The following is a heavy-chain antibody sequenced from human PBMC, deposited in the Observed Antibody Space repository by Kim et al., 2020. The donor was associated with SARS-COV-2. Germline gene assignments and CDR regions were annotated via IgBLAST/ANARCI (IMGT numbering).Heavy chain of an antibody. V-gene: IGHV1-2*02. CDR3: ASIAAAGPFDY. CDR2: T. D-gene: IGHD6-13*01. J-gene: IGHJ4*02. Sequence: TNYAQKFQGRVTMTRDTSISTAYMELSRLRSDDTAVYYCASIAAAGPFDYWGQGTLVTVSS.